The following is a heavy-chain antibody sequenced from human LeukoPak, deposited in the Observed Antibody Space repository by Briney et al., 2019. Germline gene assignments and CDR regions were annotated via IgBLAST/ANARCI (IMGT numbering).Heavy chain of an antibody. CDR1: GGSISSYY. D-gene: IGHD3-10*01. J-gene: IGHJ6*02. V-gene: IGHV4-59*01. Sequence: SETLSLTCTVFGGSISSYYWSWIRQPPGRGLEWLGYISYSGSTSYNPSLKSRVTISVDTSKNQFSLKLSSVTAADTAVYYCARVGGMVRGYYYYYYYGMDVWGQGITVTVSS. CDR2: ISYSGST. CDR3: ARVGGMVRGYYYYYYYGMDV.